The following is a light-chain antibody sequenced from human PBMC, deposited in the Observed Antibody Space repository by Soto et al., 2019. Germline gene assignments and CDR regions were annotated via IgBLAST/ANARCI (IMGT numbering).Light chain of an antibody. CDR3: QSYDSSLSGYVV. CDR2: GHS. Sequence: QSVLTQPPSVSGAPGQRVTISCTGSSSNIGAGYDVHWYQQLPGTAPKLLIYGHSNRPSGVPDRFSGSKSGTSASLPITGLQAEDEADYYCQSYDSSLSGYVVFGGGTKLTVL. CDR1: SSNIGAGYD. V-gene: IGLV1-40*01. J-gene: IGLJ2*01.